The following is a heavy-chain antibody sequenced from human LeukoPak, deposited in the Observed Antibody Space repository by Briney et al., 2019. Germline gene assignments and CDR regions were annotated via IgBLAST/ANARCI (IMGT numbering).Heavy chain of an antibody. CDR2: VYYSGST. Sequence: SETLSLTCTVSGGSISSSSLYWDWIRQPPGKGLEWIGTVYYSGSTYYNPSLKSRVTISVDTSKNQFSLKLSSVTAADTAVYYCAGDTGQQPYPDYWGQGALVTVSS. CDR3: AGDTGQQPYPDY. D-gene: IGHD6-13*01. J-gene: IGHJ4*02. CDR1: GGSISSSSLY. V-gene: IGHV4-39*07.